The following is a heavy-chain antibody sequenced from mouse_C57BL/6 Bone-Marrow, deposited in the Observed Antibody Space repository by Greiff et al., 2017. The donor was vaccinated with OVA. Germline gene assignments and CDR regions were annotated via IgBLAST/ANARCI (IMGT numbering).Heavy chain of an antibody. CDR2: ISDGGSYT. CDR3: ARDYGIHFDY. J-gene: IGHJ2*01. Sequence: EVQRVESGGGLVKPGGSLKLSCAASGFTFSSYAMSWVRQTPEKRLEWVATISDGGSYTYYPDNVKGRFTISRDNAKNNLYLQMSHLKSEDTAMYYCARDYGIHFDYWGQGTTLTVSS. V-gene: IGHV5-4*01. D-gene: IGHD2-1*01. CDR1: GFTFSSYA.